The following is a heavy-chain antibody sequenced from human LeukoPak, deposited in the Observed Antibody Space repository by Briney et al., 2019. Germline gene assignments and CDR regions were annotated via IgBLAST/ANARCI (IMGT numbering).Heavy chain of an antibody. CDR2: IYYSGST. V-gene: IGHV4-59*08. CDR1: GCSISSYY. D-gene: IGHD6-19*01. Sequence: SETLSRTGTGSGCSISSYYWSWIRQPPGKGLEWIGYIYYSGSTNYNPSLKSRVTISVDTSKNQFSLKLSSVTAADTAVYYCARHRAVAGPLDFDYWGQGTLVTVSS. J-gene: IGHJ4*02. CDR3: ARHRAVAGPLDFDY.